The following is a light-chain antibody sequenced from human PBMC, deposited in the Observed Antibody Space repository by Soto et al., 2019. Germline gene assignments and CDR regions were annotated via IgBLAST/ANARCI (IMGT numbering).Light chain of an antibody. CDR1: NTDVGGYNY. V-gene: IGLV2-14*01. Sequence: QSALTQPASVSGSPGQSITVSCTGNNTDVGGYNYVSWYQHRPGKAPRLMIYEVRNRLSGVSNRFSGSKSGNTASLTISGRQSEDEADYYCTSYTPTGALVFGSGTKLTVL. J-gene: IGLJ3*02. CDR2: EVR. CDR3: TSYTPTGALV.